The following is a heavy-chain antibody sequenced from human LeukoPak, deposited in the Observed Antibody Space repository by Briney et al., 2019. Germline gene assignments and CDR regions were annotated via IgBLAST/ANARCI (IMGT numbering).Heavy chain of an antibody. CDR2: LYHSGSS. D-gene: IGHD2-2*01. J-gene: IGHJ4*02. CDR3: ARQSSTGLSATDY. Sequence: PSQTLSLTCAVSGYSISSVYYWGWIRQPPGKGLEGIGSLYHSGSSYYNPSLRSRVTISVDTSKNQFSLKLSSVTAADTAVYYCARQSSTGLSATDYWGQGTLVTVSS. V-gene: IGHV4-38-2*01. CDR1: GYSISSVYY.